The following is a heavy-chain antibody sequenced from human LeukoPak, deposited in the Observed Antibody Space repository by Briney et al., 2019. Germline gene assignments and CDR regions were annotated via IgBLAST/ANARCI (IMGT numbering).Heavy chain of an antibody. CDR3: ARGQGVQGVVYYGMDV. J-gene: IGHJ6*02. Sequence: KPSETLSLTCAVYGGSFSGYYWSWIRQPPGKGLEWIGEINHSGSTNYNPSLKSRVTISVDTSKNQFSLKLSSVTAADTAVYYCARGQGVQGVVYYGMDVWGQGTTVTVSS. D-gene: IGHD3-10*01. CDR2: INHSGST. CDR1: GGSFSGYY. V-gene: IGHV4-34*01.